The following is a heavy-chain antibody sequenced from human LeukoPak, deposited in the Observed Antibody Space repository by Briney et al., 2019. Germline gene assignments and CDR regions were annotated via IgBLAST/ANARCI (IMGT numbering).Heavy chain of an antibody. J-gene: IGHJ4*02. V-gene: IGHV1-69*05. CDR2: VIPIFGTA. CDR3: ASTSPYCGGDCSIDY. Sequence: SVKVSCKASGGTFSSYAISWVRQAPGQGLEWMGGVIPIFGTANYAQKFQGRVTITTDESTSTAYMELSSLRSEDTAVYYCASTSPYCGGDCSIDYWGQGTLVTVSS. D-gene: IGHD2-21*02. CDR1: GGTFSSYA.